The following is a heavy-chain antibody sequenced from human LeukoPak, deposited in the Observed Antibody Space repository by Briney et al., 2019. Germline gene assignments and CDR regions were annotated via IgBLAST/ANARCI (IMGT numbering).Heavy chain of an antibody. J-gene: IGHJ4*02. CDR1: GGAFSSYA. CDR2: IIPIFGTA. Sequence: SSVKVSCKASGGAFSSYAISWVRQAPGQGLEWMGGIIPIFGTANYAQKFQGRVTITTDESTSTAYMELSSLRSEDTAVYYCARDEADYDYVWGSYRSRRSFDYWGQGTLVTVSS. V-gene: IGHV1-69*05. CDR3: ARDEADYDYVWGSYRSRRSFDY. D-gene: IGHD3-16*02.